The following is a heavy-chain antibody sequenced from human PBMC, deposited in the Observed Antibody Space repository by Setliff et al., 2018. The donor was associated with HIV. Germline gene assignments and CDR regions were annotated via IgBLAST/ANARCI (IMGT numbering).Heavy chain of an antibody. J-gene: IGHJ4*02. CDR2: IYYGGST. Sequence: SETLSLTCTVSGGSVTSYYWSWIRQPPGKGLEWIGYIYYGGSTNYNPSLRSRVTISVDTSKNQFSMKLTSVTAADTAVYYCARAVSHVDYWGQGTLVTVSS. CDR1: GGSVTSYY. CDR3: ARAVSHVDY. V-gene: IGHV4-59*02.